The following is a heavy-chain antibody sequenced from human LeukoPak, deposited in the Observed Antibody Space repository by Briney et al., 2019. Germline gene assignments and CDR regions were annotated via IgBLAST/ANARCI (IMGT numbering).Heavy chain of an antibody. D-gene: IGHD4-11*01. CDR1: GFRLRNHG. J-gene: IGHJ2*01. V-gene: IGHV1-18*01. CDR2: IGADSGDTHGDT. CDR3: ARGSSPYNWYFDL. Sequence: GASVKVSCKASGFRLRNHGISWVRQAPGQGLEWMGWIGADSGDTHGDTHYAEKLQGRVTMTNDTSTDTAYMDLRSLTSDDTAVYYCARGSSPYNWYFDLWGRGTLVTVSS.